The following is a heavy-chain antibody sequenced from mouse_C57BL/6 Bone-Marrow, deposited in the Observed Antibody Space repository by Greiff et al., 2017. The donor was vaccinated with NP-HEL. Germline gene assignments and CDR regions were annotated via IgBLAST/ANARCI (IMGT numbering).Heavy chain of an antibody. CDR1: GFTFSSYA. Sequence: EVMLVESGGGLVKPGGSLKLSCAASGFTFSSYAMSWVRQTPEKRLEWVATISAGGSYTYYPDNVKGRFTLSIDNAKNNLYLQMSHLKSEDTAMYYCAREGYYGSSRYFDYWGQGTTLTVSS. CDR3: AREGYYGSSRYFDY. CDR2: ISAGGSYT. V-gene: IGHV5-4*01. J-gene: IGHJ2*01. D-gene: IGHD1-1*01.